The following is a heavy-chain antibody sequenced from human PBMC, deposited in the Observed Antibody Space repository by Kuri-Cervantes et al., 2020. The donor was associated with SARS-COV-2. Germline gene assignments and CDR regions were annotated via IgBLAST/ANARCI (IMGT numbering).Heavy chain of an antibody. J-gene: IGHJ5*02. CDR2: INYSGGS. CDR3: ARQMMSSITIFGVVITRNWFDP. CDR1: GGPISSDY. V-gene: IGHV4-59*08. Sequence: SETLSHTCTLCGGPISSDYWSWIRQPPGKGLEWIGFINYSGGSNYNPSLKSRVSISVDTSKNQFSLKLGSVTAADTAVYYCARQMMSSITIFGVVITRNWFDPWVQGTLVTVSS. D-gene: IGHD3-3*01.